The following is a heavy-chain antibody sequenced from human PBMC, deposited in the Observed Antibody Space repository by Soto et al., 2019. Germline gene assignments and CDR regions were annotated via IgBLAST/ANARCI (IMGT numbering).Heavy chain of an antibody. CDR2: ISASSGHT. CDR1: GYMFTTYG. V-gene: IGHV1-18*01. Sequence: QVQVVQSGPEVKKPGASVKLSCKASGYMFTTYGISWVRQAPGQGLEWMGWISASSGHTNYAQKLQGRVSMTTDTSNTPAYMELRSLRSDDTAVYYCASDRSMASRRGPLDYWGQGTLVTVSS. J-gene: IGHJ4*02. D-gene: IGHD2-8*01. CDR3: ASDRSMASRRGPLDY.